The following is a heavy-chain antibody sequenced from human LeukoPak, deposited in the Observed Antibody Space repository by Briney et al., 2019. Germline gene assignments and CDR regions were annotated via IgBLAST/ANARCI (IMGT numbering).Heavy chain of an antibody. Sequence: PGGSLRLSCAVSGFPFRDYYFSWVRQAPGQGLEWLSFISASGNIIHYEDSVKGRFTISRDDAKNSVFLQMDSLRTDDTALYYCARHMVITPFDSWGQRTLVIVSS. CDR3: ARHMVITPFDS. CDR2: ISASGNII. J-gene: IGHJ4*02. V-gene: IGHV3-11*01. CDR1: GFPFRDYY. D-gene: IGHD4/OR15-4a*01.